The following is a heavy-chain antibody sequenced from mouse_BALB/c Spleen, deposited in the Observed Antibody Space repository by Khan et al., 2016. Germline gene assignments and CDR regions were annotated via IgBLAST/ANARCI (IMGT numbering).Heavy chain of an antibody. CDR3: ARIVSYDGYYGDAMDY. Sequence: EVQLQESGPGLVKPSQSLSLTCTVTGYSITSDYAWHWIRQFPGNKLEWMGYISYSGSTSYNPSLKSRISITRDTSKNQFFLQLNSVTTEDTATDDWARIVSYDGYYGDAMDYWGQGTSVTVSS. J-gene: IGHJ4*01. D-gene: IGHD2-3*01. CDR1: GYSITSDYA. V-gene: IGHV3-2*02. CDR2: ISYSGST.